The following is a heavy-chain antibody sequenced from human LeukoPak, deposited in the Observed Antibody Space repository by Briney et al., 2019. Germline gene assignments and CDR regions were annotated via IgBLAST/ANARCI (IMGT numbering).Heavy chain of an antibody. CDR2: IGTAGDT. Sequence: GGSLRLSCAAPGFTFSSYDMRWVRQATGKGLEWVSAIGTAGDTYYPGSVKGRFTISRESAKNSLYLQMNSLRAGDTAVYYCARGYDILTGDNYFDYWGQGTLVTVSS. CDR1: GFTFSSYD. D-gene: IGHD3-9*01. V-gene: IGHV3-13*01. J-gene: IGHJ4*02. CDR3: ARGYDILTGDNYFDY.